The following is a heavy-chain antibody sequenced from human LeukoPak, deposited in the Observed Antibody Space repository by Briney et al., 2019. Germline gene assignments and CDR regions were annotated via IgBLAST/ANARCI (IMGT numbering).Heavy chain of an antibody. V-gene: IGHV3-7*01. CDR1: GFTFSSYW. Sequence: GGSLRLSCAASGFTFSSYWMSWVRQAPGKGLEWVANIKQDGSEKYYVDSVRGRFTISRDNAKNSLYLQVNSLRAEDTAVYYCARVKGDFWSGYYYFDYWGQGTLVTFSS. CDR3: ARVKGDFWSGYYYFDY. CDR2: IKQDGSEK. D-gene: IGHD3-3*01. J-gene: IGHJ4*02.